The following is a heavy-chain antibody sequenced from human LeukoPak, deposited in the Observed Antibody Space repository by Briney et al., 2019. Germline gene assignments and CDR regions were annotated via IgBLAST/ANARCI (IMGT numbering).Heavy chain of an antibody. CDR2: ISGSGGST. J-gene: IGHJ4*02. Sequence: GGSLRLSCAASGFTFSSYAMSWVRQAPGKGLEWVSAISGSGGSTYYADSVKGRFTISRDNSKNTLYLQMNSLRAEDTAVYYCARDTNYYGSGSEGAFDYWGQGTLVTVSS. CDR3: ARDTNYYGSGSEGAFDY. D-gene: IGHD3-10*01. V-gene: IGHV3-23*01. CDR1: GFTFSSYA.